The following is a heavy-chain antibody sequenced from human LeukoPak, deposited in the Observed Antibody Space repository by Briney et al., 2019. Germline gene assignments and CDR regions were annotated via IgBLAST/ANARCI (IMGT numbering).Heavy chain of an antibody. V-gene: IGHV1-2*02. CDR3: ASWVYCGGDCLDY. CDR2: INPNSGGT. D-gene: IGHD2-21*02. CDR1: GYTFTGYY. J-gene: IGHJ4*02. Sequence: GASVKVSCKASGYTFTGYYMHWVRQAPGQGLEWMGWINPNSGGTNYAQKFQGRVTMTRDTSISTAYMELSSLRSEDTAVYYCASWVYCGGDCLDYWGQGTLVTVSS.